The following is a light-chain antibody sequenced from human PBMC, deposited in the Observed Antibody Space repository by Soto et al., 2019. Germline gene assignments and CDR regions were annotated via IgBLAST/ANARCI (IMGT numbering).Light chain of an antibody. J-gene: IGLJ2*01. V-gene: IGLV2-14*03. CDR3: SSYTSSTTPVV. CDR1: TSDVGGYTY. CDR2: DVT. Sequence: QSALTQPASVSGSPGQSITISCTGTTSDVGGYTYVSWYQQHPGKAPKLMIYDVTNRPSGVSNRFSGSKSGNTASLTISGLQAEDEADYYCSSYTSSTTPVVFAGGTKLTVL.